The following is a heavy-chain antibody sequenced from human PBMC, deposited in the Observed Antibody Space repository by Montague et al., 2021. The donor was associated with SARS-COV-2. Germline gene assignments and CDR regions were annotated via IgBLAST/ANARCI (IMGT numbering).Heavy chain of an antibody. J-gene: IGHJ4*02. CDR1: GGTISRSY. D-gene: IGHD3-3*01. Sequence: SETLSLTCSFYGGTISRSYWSWIPLPPGKPLEWLGYIYYTGETTHNPSLKSRVTISVDTSRSQFSLRLTSVTAADTAVYFCARFWSGYVDKWSQGTLVTVAS. CDR2: IYYTGET. CDR3: ARFWSGYVDK. V-gene: IGHV4-59*01.